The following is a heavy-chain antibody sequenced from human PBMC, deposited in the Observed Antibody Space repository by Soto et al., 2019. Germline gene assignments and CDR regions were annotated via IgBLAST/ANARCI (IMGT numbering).Heavy chain of an antibody. CDR1: GGSLTSYY. CDR2: IYYSGST. Sequence: QVQLQESGPGLVKPSETLSLTCTVSGGSLTSYYWSWVRQPPGKGLEWLGYIYYSGSTNYNPSHKSRVTISVDTSHNQFSLNLNSVTAADTAMYYCARGGNNGDGFDIWGQGTMVTVSS. J-gene: IGHJ3*02. V-gene: IGHV4-59*01. D-gene: IGHD1-1*01. CDR3: ARGGNNGDGFDI.